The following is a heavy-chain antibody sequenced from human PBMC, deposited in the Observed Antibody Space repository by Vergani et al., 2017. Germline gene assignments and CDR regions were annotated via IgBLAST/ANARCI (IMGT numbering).Heavy chain of an antibody. J-gene: IGHJ3*02. CDR2: IWYDGSNK. CDR3: TRALYDFWSGYYSRDAFDI. D-gene: IGHD3-3*01. V-gene: IGHV3-33*01. Sequence: QVQLVESGGCVVQPGRSLRLSCAASGFTFSSYVMHWVRQAPGKGLEWVAVIWYDGSNKYFADSVRGRFTISRDNSKNTLYQQMNSLRAEDTAVYYCTRALYDFWSGYYSRDAFDIWGQGTMVTVSS. CDR1: GFTFSSYV.